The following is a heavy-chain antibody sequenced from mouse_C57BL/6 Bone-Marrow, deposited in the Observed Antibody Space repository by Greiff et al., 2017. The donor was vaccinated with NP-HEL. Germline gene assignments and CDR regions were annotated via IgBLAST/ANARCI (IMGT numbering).Heavy chain of an antibody. CDR1: GYAFSGSW. Sequence: QVQLQQSGAELVKPGASVRISCKASGYAFSGSWMNWVRRRPGRGLEGIGRIYPGDGDPNYNGKFKDKASLTADKSSSTAYMQLSSLTSEDSAVYFCARGAYWGQGTLVTVSA. J-gene: IGHJ3*01. V-gene: IGHV1-80*01. CDR2: IYPGDGDP. CDR3: ARGAY.